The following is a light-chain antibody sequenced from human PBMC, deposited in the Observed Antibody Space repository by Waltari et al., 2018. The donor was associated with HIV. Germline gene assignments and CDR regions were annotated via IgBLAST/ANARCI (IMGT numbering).Light chain of an antibody. CDR3: PHYDTFPYT. CDR1: QGISSW. Sequence: DIQMTQSPPSLSASVGDTVTITCRASQGISSWLAWYQQKPGKAPKPLVYAASSLQTGVPSRFSCSGKGTHFTLTITSLQTEDFATYYCPHYDTFPYTFGQGTRLDIK. CDR2: AAS. J-gene: IGKJ2*01. V-gene: IGKV1D-16*01.